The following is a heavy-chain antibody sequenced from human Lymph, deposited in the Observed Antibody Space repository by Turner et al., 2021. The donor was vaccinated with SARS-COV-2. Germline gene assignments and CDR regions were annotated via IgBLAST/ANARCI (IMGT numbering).Heavy chain of an antibody. Sequence: EVQLVESGGGLVKPGGSLSLSCAASGFTFSSYSKNLVRQDTGKGLEWVASISSRSSYIYNADAVKSRFTISRENAKNSLYLQMNSLKTEETAVYYCERDYYDFWSGYNSYYYGMDVWGQGTTVTVSS. D-gene: IGHD3-3*01. CDR3: ERDYYDFWSGYNSYYYGMDV. J-gene: IGHJ6*02. CDR1: GFTFSSYS. CDR2: ISSRSSYI. V-gene: IGHV3-21*01.